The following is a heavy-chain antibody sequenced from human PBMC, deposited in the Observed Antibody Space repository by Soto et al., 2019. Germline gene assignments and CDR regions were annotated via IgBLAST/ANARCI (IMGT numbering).Heavy chain of an antibody. Sequence: PWGSLRISCEACFLSFTRYSMTWVRQAPGRGLDWVSSISSPTNYIYYADSMKGRFTVSRDNAKNSVYLEMNSLSAEDTAVYYCARESEDLTSNFDYWGQGTMVTVSS. V-gene: IGHV3-21*01. J-gene: IGHJ4*02. CDR2: ISSPTNYI. CDR1: FLSFTRYS. CDR3: ARESEDLTSNFDY.